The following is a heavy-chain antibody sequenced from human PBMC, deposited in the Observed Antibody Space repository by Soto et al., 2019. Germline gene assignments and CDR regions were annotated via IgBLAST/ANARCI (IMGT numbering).Heavy chain of an antibody. J-gene: IGHJ4*02. Sequence: GGSLRLSCAASGFTFSSYAMSWVRQAPGKGLEWVSAISGSGGSTYYADSVKGRFTISRDNSKSTLYLQMNSLRAEDTAVYYCAKVSHYDYIWGTSPGNGWGQGTLVTVSS. D-gene: IGHD3-16*01. CDR3: AKVSHYDYIWGTSPGNG. V-gene: IGHV3-23*01. CDR2: ISGSGGST. CDR1: GFTFSSYA.